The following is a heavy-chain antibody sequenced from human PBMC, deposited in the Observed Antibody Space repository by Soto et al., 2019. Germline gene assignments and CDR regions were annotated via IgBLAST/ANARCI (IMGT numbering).Heavy chain of an antibody. V-gene: IGHV3-23*01. CDR2: ISGSGGST. J-gene: IGHJ6*02. CDR1: GFTFSSYA. Sequence: GGSLRLSCAASGFTFSSYAMSWVRQAPGKGLEWVSAISGSGGSTYYADSVKGRFTISRDNSKNTLYLQMNSLRAEDTAVYYCAKNPYSSSTRHMDVWGQGTTVTVSS. D-gene: IGHD6-13*01. CDR3: AKNPYSSSTRHMDV.